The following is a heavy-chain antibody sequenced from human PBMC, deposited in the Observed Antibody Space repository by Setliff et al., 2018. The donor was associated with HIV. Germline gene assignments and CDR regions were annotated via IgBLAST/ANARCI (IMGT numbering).Heavy chain of an antibody. J-gene: IGHJ4*02. Sequence: GGSLRLSCAASGFSVSRNYMSWVRQAPGKGLEWVSVIYGGGSTNYADSVKGRFTISADNSKNTLYLQMNSLRAEDTAVYYCATQLRRGYSYGSLFDYWGQGTLVTVSS. CDR1: GFSVSRNY. CDR3: ATQLRRGYSYGSLFDY. D-gene: IGHD5-18*01. CDR2: IYGGGST. V-gene: IGHV3-66*01.